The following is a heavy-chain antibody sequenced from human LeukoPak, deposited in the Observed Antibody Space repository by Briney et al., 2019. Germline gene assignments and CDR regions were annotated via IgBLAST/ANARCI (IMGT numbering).Heavy chain of an antibody. CDR2: ISSSSSYI. CDR3: AKDWDQLLYCFDY. D-gene: IGHD2-2*01. CDR1: GFTFSSYS. Sequence: GGSLRLSCAASGFTFSSYSMNWVRQAPGKGLEWVSSISSSSSYIYYADSVKGRFTISRDNSTNTLFLQMNNLRVEDMAVLYCAKDWDQLLYCFDYWGQGTLVTVSS. V-gene: IGHV3-21*01. J-gene: IGHJ4*02.